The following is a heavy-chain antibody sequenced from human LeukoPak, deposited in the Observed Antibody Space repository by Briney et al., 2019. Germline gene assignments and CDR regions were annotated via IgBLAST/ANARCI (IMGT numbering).Heavy chain of an antibody. Sequence: PGGSLRLSCAASGFTFSDFWMNWVRQAPGKGLEWVASIKQDGSEKYYVASVKGRFSISRDNAKNSLHLQMNSLRAEDTAVYYCARDHTVDGLVFDYWGQGILVTVSS. J-gene: IGHJ4*02. CDR1: GFTFSDFW. CDR3: ARDHTVDGLVFDY. V-gene: IGHV3-7*01. D-gene: IGHD6-19*01. CDR2: IKQDGSEK.